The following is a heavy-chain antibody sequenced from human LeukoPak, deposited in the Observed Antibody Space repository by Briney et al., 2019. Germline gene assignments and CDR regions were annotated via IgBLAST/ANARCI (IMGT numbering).Heavy chain of an antibody. V-gene: IGHV2-70*11. D-gene: IGHD3-22*01. CDR1: GFSLRTSGMC. J-gene: IGHJ4*02. Sequence: SGPTLVNPTQTLTLTCTFSGFSLRTSGMCVSWIRQPPGKALEWLARIDWDDDKYYSTSLKTRLTISKDTSKNQVVLTMTNMDPVDTATYYCARMRSYYYDSSGYYLDYWGQGTLVTVSS. CDR2: IDWDDDK. CDR3: ARMRSYYYDSSGYYLDY.